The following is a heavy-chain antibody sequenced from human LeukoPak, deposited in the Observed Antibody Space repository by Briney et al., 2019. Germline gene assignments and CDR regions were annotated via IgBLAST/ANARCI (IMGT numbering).Heavy chain of an antibody. CDR3: AKMYRSGWHFDY. Sequence: GGSLRLSCAASGFTFSIYAMSWVRQAPGKGLEWVSGIGGSGGSTYYADSVKGRFTISRDNSKNTLYLQMTSLRAEDTAVYYCAKMYRSGWHFDYCGQGTLVTVTS. CDR1: GFTFSIYA. D-gene: IGHD6-19*01. V-gene: IGHV3-23*01. CDR2: IGGSGGST. J-gene: IGHJ4*02.